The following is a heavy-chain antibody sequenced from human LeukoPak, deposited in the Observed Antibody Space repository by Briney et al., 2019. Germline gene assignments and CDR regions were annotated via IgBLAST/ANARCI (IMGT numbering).Heavy chain of an antibody. J-gene: IGHJ6*03. CDR1: GFTFSRYS. V-gene: IGHV3-21*01. CDR3: ARMRRDLAKGDYFYYYYMDV. D-gene: IGHD3-16*01. Sequence: GGSLRLSCAASGFTFSRYSMNWVRQAPGKGLEWVSSISSSSSYIYYADSVKGRFTISRDNANNSLDLQMNSLRAEDTAVYYCARMRRDLAKGDYFYYYYMDVWGKGTTVIVS. CDR2: ISSSSSYI.